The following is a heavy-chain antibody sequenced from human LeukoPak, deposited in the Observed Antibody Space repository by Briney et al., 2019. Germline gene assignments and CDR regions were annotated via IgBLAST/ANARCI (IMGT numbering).Heavy chain of an antibody. V-gene: IGHV3-20*04. CDR1: GFTFDDYG. Sequence: PGGSLRLSCAASGFTFDDYGMSWVRQAPGKGLEWVSGINWNGGSTGYADPVKGRFTISRDNAKNSLYLQMNSLRAEDTALYYCAREKSYYDSRGFYAFDIWGQGTMVTVSS. D-gene: IGHD3-22*01. CDR2: INWNGGST. J-gene: IGHJ3*02. CDR3: AREKSYYDSRGFYAFDI.